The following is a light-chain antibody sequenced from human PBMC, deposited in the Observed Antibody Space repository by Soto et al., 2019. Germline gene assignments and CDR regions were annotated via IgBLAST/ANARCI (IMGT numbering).Light chain of an antibody. J-gene: IGKJ3*01. V-gene: IGKV3-11*01. CDR3: QLRSNWPLT. CDR2: DAS. CDR1: QGIGRY. Sequence: EIVLTQSPGTLSLSPGESATLSCSASQGIGRYLAWFQQKPGQAPRLLIYDASTRATGIPARFSGSGSGTDFTLTISSLEPEDFAVYYCQLRSNWPLTFGPGTKVEIK.